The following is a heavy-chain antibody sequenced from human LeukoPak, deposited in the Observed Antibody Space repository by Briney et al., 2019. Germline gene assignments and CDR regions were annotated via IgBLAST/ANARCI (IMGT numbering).Heavy chain of an antibody. Sequence: PGGSLRLSCAASGFTFSSYSMNWVCQAPGKGLEWVSYISSSSSTIYYADSVKGRFTISRDNAKNSLYLQMNSLRAEDTAVYYCASDPILPGIAVAGGYDYWGQGTLVTVSS. CDR2: ISSSSSTI. V-gene: IGHV3-48*01. D-gene: IGHD6-19*01. CDR1: GFTFSSYS. J-gene: IGHJ4*02. CDR3: ASDPILPGIAVAGGYDY.